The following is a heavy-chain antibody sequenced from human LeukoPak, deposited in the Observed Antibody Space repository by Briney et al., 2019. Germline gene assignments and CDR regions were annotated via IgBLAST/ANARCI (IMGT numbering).Heavy chain of an antibody. Sequence: SETLSLTCTVSGGSISSSSYYWGWIRQPPGRGLEWIGSIYGSGSAYYNPSLKSRVTMSIDTSKNQFSLKLSSVTAADTAVYYCARPHSRHWGQGTLVTVPS. CDR3: ARPHSRH. J-gene: IGHJ4*02. D-gene: IGHD4-11*01. CDR1: GGSISSSSYY. CDR2: IYGSGSA. V-gene: IGHV4-39*01.